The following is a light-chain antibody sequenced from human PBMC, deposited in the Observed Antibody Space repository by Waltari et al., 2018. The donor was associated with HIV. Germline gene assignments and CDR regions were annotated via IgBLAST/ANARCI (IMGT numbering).Light chain of an antibody. V-gene: IGLV2-11*01. CDR3: CSYAGNYTLV. J-gene: IGLJ2*01. CDR1: SSDVGGYNY. Sequence: QSALAQPRSVSGCPGQSVTVSCTGTSSDVGGYNYVPWYQQHPDKAPKLMIYDVNKRPSGVPDRFSGSKSGNTASLTISGLQAEDEADYYCCSYAGNYTLVFGGGTKLTVL. CDR2: DVN.